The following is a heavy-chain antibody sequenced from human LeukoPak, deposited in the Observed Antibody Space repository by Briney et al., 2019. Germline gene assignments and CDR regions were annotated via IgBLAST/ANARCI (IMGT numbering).Heavy chain of an antibody. Sequence: SETLSLTCAIYSGSFSGYYWNWIRQPPGKGLEWIGEINHSGFTNYNPSLNSRVTMSVDTLKNQFSLNLTSVTAADTAVYYCAASGWTPGLDYWGQGTPVTVSS. J-gene: IGHJ4*02. CDR1: SGSFSGYY. V-gene: IGHV4-34*01. D-gene: IGHD6-19*01. CDR2: INHSGFT. CDR3: AASGWTPGLDY.